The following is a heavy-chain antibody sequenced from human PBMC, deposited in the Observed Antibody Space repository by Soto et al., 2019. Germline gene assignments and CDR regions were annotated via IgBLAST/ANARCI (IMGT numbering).Heavy chain of an antibody. J-gene: IGHJ6*02. CDR2: IYYSGST. Sequence: QPQLQESGPGLVKPSETLSLTCTVSGGSISSTSYYWGWIRQSPGKGLEWIGSIYYSGSTYYNPSLNSRVTISVHTSEKQFSLKLNSVTAADTAVYYCARQGSPTGHYYYGLDVWGQGTTVTVSS. V-gene: IGHV4-39*01. CDR1: GGSISSTSYY. CDR3: ARQGSPTGHYYYGLDV.